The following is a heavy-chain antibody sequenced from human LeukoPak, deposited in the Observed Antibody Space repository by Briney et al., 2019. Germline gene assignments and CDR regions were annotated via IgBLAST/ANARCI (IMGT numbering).Heavy chain of an antibody. CDR1: GGSISSYY. Sequence: SETLSLTCTVSGGSISSYYWSWIRQPPGKGLGWIGYIYYSGSTNYNPSLKSRVTISVDTSKNQFSLKLSSVTAADTAVYYCARDLPKYSSSWYRPYNWFDPWGQGTLVTVSS. CDR3: ARDLPKYSSSWYRPYNWFDP. D-gene: IGHD6-13*01. J-gene: IGHJ5*02. CDR2: IYYSGST. V-gene: IGHV4-59*01.